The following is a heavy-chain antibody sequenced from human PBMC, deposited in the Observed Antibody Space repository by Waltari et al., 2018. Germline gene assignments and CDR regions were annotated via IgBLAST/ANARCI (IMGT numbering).Heavy chain of an antibody. D-gene: IGHD4-17*01. V-gene: IGHV3-23*01. CDR1: GFTFSSYA. CDR3: AKDLRTTVVTPEGMDV. CDR2: ISGSGGST. J-gene: IGHJ6*02. Sequence: EVQLLESGGGLVQPGGSLRLSCAASGFTFSSYAMSWVRQAPGKGLEWVSAISGSGGSTYYADSVKGRFTIARDNSKNTLYLQMNSLRAEDTAVYYCAKDLRTTVVTPEGMDVWGQGTTVTVSS.